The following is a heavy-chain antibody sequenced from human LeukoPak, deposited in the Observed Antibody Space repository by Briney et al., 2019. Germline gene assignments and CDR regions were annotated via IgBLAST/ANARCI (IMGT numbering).Heavy chain of an antibody. CDR3: ARYILDYYYMDV. D-gene: IGHD1-26*01. Sequence: GGSLRLSCAASGFTFTNYFMHWVRQAPGKGLEYVSAISNNGGATYFAKSVKDRFTISRDDFKNTLYLQMGSLRAEDMAVYYCARYILDYYYMDVWGKGTTVTVSS. V-gene: IGHV3-64*01. J-gene: IGHJ6*03. CDR1: GFTFTNYF. CDR2: ISNNGGAT.